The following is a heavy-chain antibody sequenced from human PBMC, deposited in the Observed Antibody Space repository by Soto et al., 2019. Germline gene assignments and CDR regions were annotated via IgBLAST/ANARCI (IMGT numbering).Heavy chain of an antibody. CDR3: AKNLLAPAALEY. CDR1: GFTFSSYG. D-gene: IGHD2-2*01. Sequence: QVQLVESGGGVVQPGRSLRLSCAASGFTFSSYGMHWVRQAPGKGLEWVAVISYDGSNKYYADSVKGRFTISRDNSKNTLYMQMHSLRAEDTAVYYCAKNLLAPAALEYWGQGTLVTVSS. CDR2: ISYDGSNK. J-gene: IGHJ4*02. V-gene: IGHV3-30*18.